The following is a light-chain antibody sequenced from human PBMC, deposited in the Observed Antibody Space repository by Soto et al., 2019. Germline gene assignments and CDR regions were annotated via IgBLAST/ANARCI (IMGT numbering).Light chain of an antibody. CDR2: GAS. V-gene: IGKV3-11*01. Sequence: EIVLTQSPDTLSLSPGEGASLSCRASQSVHTFLAWYQQKPGQPPRLLIYGASTRATGVPARFSGSGSGTEFTLPISSLEPEDFAVYYCHQRSNWPPDTFGQGTRLDI. CDR1: QSVHTF. CDR3: HQRSNWPPDT. J-gene: IGKJ5*01.